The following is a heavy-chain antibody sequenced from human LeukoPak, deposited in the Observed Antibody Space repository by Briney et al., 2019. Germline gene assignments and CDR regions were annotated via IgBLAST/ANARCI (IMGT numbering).Heavy chain of an antibody. Sequence: GGSLRLSCAASGFTFSSYAMSWVRQAPGKGLEWVSAISGSGGSTYYADSVKGRFTISRDNSKNTLYLQMNSLRAEHTAVYYCAKDSGGTLRSPYGMDVWGQGTTVTVSS. J-gene: IGHJ6*02. V-gene: IGHV3-23*01. CDR3: AKDSGGTLRSPYGMDV. CDR1: GFTFSSYA. D-gene: IGHD3-3*01. CDR2: ISGSGGST.